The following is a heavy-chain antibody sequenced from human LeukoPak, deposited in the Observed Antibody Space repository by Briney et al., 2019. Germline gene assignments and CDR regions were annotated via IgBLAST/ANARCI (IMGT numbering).Heavy chain of an antibody. Sequence: ASVKVSCKTAGYTFSSYGIRWVRQAPGQGLEWMGWISAYNGNTIYAQKLQDRVTMTTDTSTSTAYMELRSLRSDDTAVYYCARARTTIFGVINDAFDIWGRGTMVTVSS. CDR1: GYTFSSYG. J-gene: IGHJ3*02. D-gene: IGHD3-3*01. CDR2: ISAYNGNT. CDR3: ARARTTIFGVINDAFDI. V-gene: IGHV1-18*01.